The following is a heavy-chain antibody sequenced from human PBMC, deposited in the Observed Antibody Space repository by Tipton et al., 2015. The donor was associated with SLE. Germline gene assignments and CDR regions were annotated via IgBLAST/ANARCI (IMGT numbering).Heavy chain of an antibody. CDR1: GGSISSYY. J-gene: IGHJ4*01. CDR3: ARLVVLAAEGLYSFDY. Sequence: TLSLTCTVSGGSISSYYWTWIRQPPGKGLEWIGYISWIGSTNYNPSLKSRVTMSVDTPMNQFSLELSSVTAADTAVYYCARLVVLAAEGLYSFDYWGHGTLVTVSS. CDR2: ISWIGST. D-gene: IGHD2-15*01. V-gene: IGHV4-59*08.